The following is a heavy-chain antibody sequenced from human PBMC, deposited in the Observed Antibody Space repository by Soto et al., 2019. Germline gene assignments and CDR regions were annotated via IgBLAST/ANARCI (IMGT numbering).Heavy chain of an antibody. Sequence: SVKVSCKASGDTFRSYAISWVRQAPGQELEWMGGIIPMFGTANYAQNFQGRVTIIADESTSTAYMELSSLRSEDTAVYYCARPSSSSGYYLWYFDYWGQGTQVTVSS. J-gene: IGHJ4*02. CDR3: ARPSSSSGYYLWYFDY. D-gene: IGHD3-22*01. CDR1: GDTFRSYA. V-gene: IGHV1-69*13. CDR2: IIPMFGTA.